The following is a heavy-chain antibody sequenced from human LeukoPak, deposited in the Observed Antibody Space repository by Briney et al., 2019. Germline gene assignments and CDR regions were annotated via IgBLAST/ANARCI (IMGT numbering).Heavy chain of an antibody. CDR1: GFTFSHYA. V-gene: IGHV3-23*01. CDR3: TTYSRSLDY. J-gene: IGHJ4*02. CDR2: ITGGGGST. D-gene: IGHD1-26*01. Sequence: GGSLRLSRAASGFTFSHYAMSWVRQAAGKGLGWVSAITGGGGSTYYADSVKGRLTISRDDFKNTLYLQMSIMRDEDTAVYYCTTYSRSLDYWGQGTLVTVSS.